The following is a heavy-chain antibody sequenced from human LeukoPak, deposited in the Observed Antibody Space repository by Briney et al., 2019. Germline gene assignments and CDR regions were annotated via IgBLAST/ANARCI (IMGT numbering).Heavy chain of an antibody. CDR2: VISRGSA. CDR3: ARDAFCLNGVCYSGRYDY. CDR1: GGSVSGYY. Sequence: KPSESLSLICAAHGGSVSGYYWTWIRQSPGGGRGWHGEVISRGSANYNPSLTSRVTISVDTSKNQFSLRLTSVTAADAGVYYCARDAFCLNGVCYSGRYDYWGQGILVSVSS. V-gene: IGHV4-34*12. J-gene: IGHJ4*02. D-gene: IGHD2-21*02.